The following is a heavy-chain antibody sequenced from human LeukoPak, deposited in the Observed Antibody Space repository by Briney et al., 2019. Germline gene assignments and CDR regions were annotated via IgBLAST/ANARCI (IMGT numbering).Heavy chain of an antibody. Sequence: SSETLSLTCTVSGGSISSYYWSWIRQPPGKGLEWIGYIYYSGSTNYNPSLKSRVTISVDRSKNQFSLKLSSVTAADTAVYYCARSVDTGNPGFDYWGQGTLVTVSS. CDR1: GGSISSYY. V-gene: IGHV4-59*12. CDR3: ARSVDTGNPGFDY. CDR2: IYYSGST. D-gene: IGHD5-18*01. J-gene: IGHJ4*02.